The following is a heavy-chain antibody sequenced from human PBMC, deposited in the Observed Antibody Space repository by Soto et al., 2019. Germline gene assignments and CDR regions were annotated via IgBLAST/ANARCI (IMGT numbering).Heavy chain of an antibody. J-gene: IGHJ4*02. CDR2: IYHSGST. Sequence: SETLSLTCAVSSGSISSSNWWSWVRQPPGKGLEWIGEIYHSGSTNYNPSLKSRVTISVDKSKNQFSLKLSSVTAADTAVYYCAILQWLVDTPTQFDYWGQGTLVTVSS. CDR3: AILQWLVDTPTQFDY. D-gene: IGHD6-19*01. V-gene: IGHV4-4*02. CDR1: SGSISSSNW.